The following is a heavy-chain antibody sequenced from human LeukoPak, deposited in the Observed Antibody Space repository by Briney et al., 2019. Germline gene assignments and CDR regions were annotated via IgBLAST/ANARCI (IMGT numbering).Heavy chain of an antibody. D-gene: IGHD2-2*01. Sequence: GRSLRLSCAASGFTFRNFGMHWVRQAPGKGLEWVAVIWYDGNNKYYADSVKGRFTISRDNSKNTLYLKMKSLRAEDTAVYYCARDYHGPDYWGQGTLVTVSS. V-gene: IGHV3-33*01. CDR2: IWYDGNNK. J-gene: IGHJ4*02. CDR3: ARDYHGPDY. CDR1: GFTFRNFG.